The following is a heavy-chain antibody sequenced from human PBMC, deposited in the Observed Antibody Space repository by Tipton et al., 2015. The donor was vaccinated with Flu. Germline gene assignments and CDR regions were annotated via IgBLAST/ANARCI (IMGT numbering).Heavy chain of an antibody. CDR3: ARRSLEGDYFDY. V-gene: IGHV3-11*06. Sequence: SLRLSCAASGFTFSDYYMSWIRQAPGKGLEWVSYISSSSSYTNYADSVKGRFTISRDNAKNSLYLQMNSLRAEDTAVYYCARRSLEGDYFDYWGQGTLVTVSS. D-gene: IGHD3-3*01. CDR2: ISSSSSYT. J-gene: IGHJ4*02. CDR1: GFTFSDYY.